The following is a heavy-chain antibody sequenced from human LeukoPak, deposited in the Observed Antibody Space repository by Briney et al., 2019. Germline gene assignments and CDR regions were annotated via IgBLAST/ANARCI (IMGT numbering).Heavy chain of an antibody. V-gene: IGHV4-59*01. CDR2: IYYSGST. Sequence: SETLSLTCTVSGGSISSYYWSWIRQPPGKGLEWIGYIYYSGSTNYNPSLKSRITISADTSKNQFSLKLSSVTAADTAVYYCALYSENYSAFDIWGQGTMVTVSS. CDR3: ALYSENYSAFDI. CDR1: GGSISSYY. D-gene: IGHD1-26*01. J-gene: IGHJ3*02.